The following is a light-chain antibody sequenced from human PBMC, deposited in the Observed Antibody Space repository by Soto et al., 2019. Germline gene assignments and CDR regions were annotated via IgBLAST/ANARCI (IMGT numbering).Light chain of an antibody. V-gene: IGLV2-14*01. J-gene: IGLJ1*01. Sequence: QSALTQPASVSGSPGQSITISCTGTSSDVGAYNYDSWYQQYPGEAPKVIIYDVSHRPAGVSNRFSGSKSGNTASLTISGLQAEDEADYYCSSYTSSSTPYVFGTGTKVTVL. CDR1: SSDVGAYNY. CDR2: DVS. CDR3: SSYTSSSTPYV.